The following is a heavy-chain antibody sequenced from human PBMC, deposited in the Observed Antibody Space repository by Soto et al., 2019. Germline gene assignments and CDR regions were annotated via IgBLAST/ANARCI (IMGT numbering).Heavy chain of an antibody. D-gene: IGHD7-27*01. CDR1: GYSFTSYS. V-gene: IGHV5-51*01. J-gene: IGHJ4*02. CDR2: MYPGDSDT. Sequence: GESLKISCKASGYSFTSYSIGWVRQMPGKGLELMGIMYPGDSDTRYSPSFQGQVTISADKSISTAYLQWSSLKASDTAIYYCARGNRPPTNSIDYWGKRTLVTVSS. CDR3: ARGNRPPTNSIDY.